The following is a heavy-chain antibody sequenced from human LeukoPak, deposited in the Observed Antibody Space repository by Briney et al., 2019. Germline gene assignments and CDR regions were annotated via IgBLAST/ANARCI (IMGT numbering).Heavy chain of an antibody. Sequence: SETLSLTCAVYGGSFSGYYWSWIRQPPGKGLEWVGEVDHSGSPNYNPSLKGRVAISVNTASNQLSLTLTSVTAADTGIYYCVTGPTREWKFGSDFWGQGTLVTVSS. CDR3: VTGPTREWKFGSDF. J-gene: IGHJ4*02. D-gene: IGHD3-3*01. V-gene: IGHV4-34*01. CDR2: VDHSGSP. CDR1: GGSFSGYY.